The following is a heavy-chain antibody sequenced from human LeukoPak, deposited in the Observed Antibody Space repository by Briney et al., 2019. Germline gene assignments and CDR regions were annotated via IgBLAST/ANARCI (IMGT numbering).Heavy chain of an antibody. D-gene: IGHD3-10*01. CDR3: ARQRYYYGSGSFTPPGDY. CDR1: GYSFTSYW. J-gene: IGHJ4*02. V-gene: IGHV5-51*01. CDR2: IYPGDSDT. Sequence: GESLKISCKGSGYSFTSYWIGWVRQMPGKGLEWMGIIYPGDSDTRYSPSFQGQVTISADKSISTAYLQWSSLKASDTAMYYCARQRYYYGSGSFTPPGDYWGQGTLVTVSS.